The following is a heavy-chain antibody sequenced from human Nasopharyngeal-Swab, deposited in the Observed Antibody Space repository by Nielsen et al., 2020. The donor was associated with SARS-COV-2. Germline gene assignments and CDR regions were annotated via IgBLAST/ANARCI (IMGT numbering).Heavy chain of an antibody. V-gene: IGHV3-74*01. CDR2: INSDGSST. CDR3: ARDLRFFTPSNYYYYGMDV. D-gene: IGHD3-3*01. J-gene: IGHJ6*02. CDR1: GFTFSSYW. Sequence: GGSLRLSCAASGFTFSSYWMHWVRQTPGKGLVWVSRINSDGSSTSYADSVKGRFTISRDNAKNTLYLQMNSLRAEDTAVYYCARDLRFFTPSNYYYYGMDVWGQGTTVTVSS.